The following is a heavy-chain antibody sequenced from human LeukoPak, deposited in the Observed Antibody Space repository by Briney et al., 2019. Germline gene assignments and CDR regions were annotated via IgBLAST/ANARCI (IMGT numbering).Heavy chain of an antibody. D-gene: IGHD4/OR15-4a*01. CDR3: ARDYGGRDFDY. Sequence: SQTLSLTCTVSGGSISSGSYYWSWIRQPPGKGLEWIGYIYYSGSTNYNPSLKSRVTISVDTSKNQFSLKLSSVTAADTAVYYCARDYGGRDFDYWGQGTLVTVSS. CDR2: IYYSGST. J-gene: IGHJ4*02. V-gene: IGHV4-61*01. CDR1: GGSISSGSYY.